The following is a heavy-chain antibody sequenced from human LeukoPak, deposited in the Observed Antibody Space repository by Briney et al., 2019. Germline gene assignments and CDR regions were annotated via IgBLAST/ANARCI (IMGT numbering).Heavy chain of an antibody. Sequence: ASVKVSCKASGYIYTSYGINWVRQAPGQGLEWMGGIIPIFGTANYAQKFQGRVTITADESTSTAYMELSSLRSEDTAVYYCARVNYYDSSGYYYPYYFDYWGQGTLVTVSS. CDR3: ARVNYYDSSGYYYPYYFDY. CDR2: IIPIFGTA. J-gene: IGHJ4*02. CDR1: GYIYTSYG. V-gene: IGHV1-69*13. D-gene: IGHD3-22*01.